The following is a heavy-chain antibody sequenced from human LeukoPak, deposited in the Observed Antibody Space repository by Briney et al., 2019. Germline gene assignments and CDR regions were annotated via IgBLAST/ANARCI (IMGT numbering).Heavy chain of an antibody. V-gene: IGHV3-30*02. Sequence: GGSLRLSCAASGFIFSSYGMHWVRQGPGKGLEWVAFIQYDGGNEYYADSVKGRLTISRDNSKNTLYLQMNSLRAEDTAVYYCAKGDRYSYGSLFDDWGQGTLVTVSS. CDR1: GFIFSSYG. J-gene: IGHJ4*02. CDR3: AKGDRYSYGSLFDD. D-gene: IGHD5-18*01. CDR2: IQYDGGNE.